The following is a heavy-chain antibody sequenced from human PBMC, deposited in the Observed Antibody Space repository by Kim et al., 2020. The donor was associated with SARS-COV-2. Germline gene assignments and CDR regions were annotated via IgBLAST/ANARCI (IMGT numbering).Heavy chain of an antibody. V-gene: IGHV1-24*01. J-gene: IGHJ6*02. Sequence: ASVKVSCKVSGYTLTELSMHWVRQAPGKGLEWMGGFDPEDGETIYAQKFQGRVTMTEDTSTDTAYMELSSMRSEDTAVYYCATIKGIAAADLFGYYYYYGMDVWGQGTTVTVSS. CDR2: FDPEDGET. CDR1: GYTLTELS. CDR3: ATIKGIAAADLFGYYYYYGMDV. D-gene: IGHD6-13*01.